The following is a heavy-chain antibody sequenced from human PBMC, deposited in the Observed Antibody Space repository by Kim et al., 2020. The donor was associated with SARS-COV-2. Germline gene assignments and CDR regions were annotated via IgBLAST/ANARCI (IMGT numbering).Heavy chain of an antibody. CDR1: GGTFSSYA. CDR2: IIPIFGTA. V-gene: IGHV1-69*13. D-gene: IGHD6-13*01. CDR3: ASRIAAAGPLYYYGMDV. Sequence: SVKVSCKASGGTFSSYAISWVRQAPGQGLEWMGVIIPIFGTANYAQKFQGRVTITADESTSTAYMELSSLRSEDTAVYYCASRIAAAGPLYYYGMDVWG. J-gene: IGHJ6*02.